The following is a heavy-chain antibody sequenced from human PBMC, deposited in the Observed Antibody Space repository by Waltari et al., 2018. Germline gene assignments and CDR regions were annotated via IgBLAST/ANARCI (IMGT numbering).Heavy chain of an antibody. D-gene: IGHD1-7*01. V-gene: IGHV3-48*04. Sequence: EVQVVESGGGLVQPGGSLRLSCAASGFTFNSCSSNWVRQAPGKGLEWVSYISSGSSTIYYTDSVKGRFTVSRDNAKNSLYLQMNSLRAEDTAVYYCVRSGELHDYWGQGTLVTVSS. CDR3: VRSGELHDY. CDR2: ISSGSSTI. CDR1: GFTFNSCS. J-gene: IGHJ4*02.